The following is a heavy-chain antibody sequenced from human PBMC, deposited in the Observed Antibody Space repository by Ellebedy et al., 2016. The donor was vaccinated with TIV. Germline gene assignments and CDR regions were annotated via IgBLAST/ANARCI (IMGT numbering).Heavy chain of an antibody. CDR1: GYTFTTLD. D-gene: IGHD3/OR15-3a*01. CDR2: MKPGSGNT. CDR3: VVGLFHP. V-gene: IGHV1-8*01. Sequence: AASVKVSCKASGYTFTTLDINWVRQATGQGLEYLGWMKPGSGNTGYAQKFEGRVTMTRNTSTSTAYMELSSLRSDDTAVYYCVVGLFHPWGQGTLVSVSS. J-gene: IGHJ5*02.